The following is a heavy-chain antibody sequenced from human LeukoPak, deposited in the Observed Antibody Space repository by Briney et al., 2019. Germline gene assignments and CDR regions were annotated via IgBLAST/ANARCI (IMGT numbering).Heavy chain of an antibody. D-gene: IGHD6-13*01. CDR1: GYTFTTYA. CDR2: INAGNGNT. CDR3: ARDPIGSRWPYYFDY. V-gene: IGHV1-3*01. Sequence: ASVKVSCKASGYTFTTYAMHWVRQAPGQRLEWMGWINAGNGNTKYSQKFQARVTITRDTSASTAYMELSSLRSEDTAVYYCARDPIGSRWPYYFDYWGQGTLLNVSS. J-gene: IGHJ4*02.